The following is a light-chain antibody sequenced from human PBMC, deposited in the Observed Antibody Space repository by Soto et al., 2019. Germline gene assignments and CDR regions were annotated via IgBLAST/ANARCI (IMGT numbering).Light chain of an antibody. Sequence: DIRMTQSPSSLSASVGDRVTITCRASQTISTYLNWHQQKPGKAPNLLIYDASNLHTGVPSRFSGSGSGTDFTLTISSLQPEDFATYYCQQSYSTPPTFGQGTKLEIK. CDR1: QTISTY. CDR2: DAS. CDR3: QQSYSTPPT. V-gene: IGKV1-39*01. J-gene: IGKJ2*01.